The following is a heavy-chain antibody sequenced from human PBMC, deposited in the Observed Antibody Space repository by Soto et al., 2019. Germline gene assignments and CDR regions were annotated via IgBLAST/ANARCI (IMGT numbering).Heavy chain of an antibody. Sequence: QVQLQQWGAGLLKPSETLSLTCAVYGGSFSGYYWSWIRQPPGKGLEWIGEINHSGSTNYNPSLKSRVTTSVDTSKNQFSLKLSSVTAADTAVYYCARGHGYSSSWIRAWGQGTLVTVSS. CDR2: INHSGST. J-gene: IGHJ4*02. CDR1: GGSFSGYY. D-gene: IGHD6-13*01. V-gene: IGHV4-34*01. CDR3: ARGHGYSSSWIRA.